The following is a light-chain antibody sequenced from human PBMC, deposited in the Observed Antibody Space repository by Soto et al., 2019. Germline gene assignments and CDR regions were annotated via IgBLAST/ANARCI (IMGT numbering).Light chain of an antibody. CDR3: SSYTSGNTWV. J-gene: IGLJ3*02. CDR2: DVF. CDR1: SSDVGGYNY. V-gene: IGLV2-14*01. Sequence: QSALTQPASVSGSPGQSITISCTGTSSDVGGYNYVSWFQQHPGKAPKTVIYDVFNRPSGVSNRFSGSKSGNAASLTISGLQAEDEGDYYCSSYTSGNTWVFGGGTQLTVL.